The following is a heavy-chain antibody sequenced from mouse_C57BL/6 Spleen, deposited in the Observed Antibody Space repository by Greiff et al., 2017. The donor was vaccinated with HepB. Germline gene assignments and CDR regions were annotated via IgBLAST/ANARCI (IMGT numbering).Heavy chain of an antibody. J-gene: IGHJ1*03. V-gene: IGHV1-22*01. CDR2: INPNNGGT. CDR1: GYTFTDYN. D-gene: IGHD4-1*01. Sequence: EVHLVESGPELVKPGASVKMSCKASGYTFTDYNMHWVKQSHGKSLEWIGYINPNNGGTSYNQKFKGKATLTVNKSSSTAYMELRSLTSEDSAVYYCARETAKLGRYFDVWGTGTTVTVSS. CDR3: ARETAKLGRYFDV.